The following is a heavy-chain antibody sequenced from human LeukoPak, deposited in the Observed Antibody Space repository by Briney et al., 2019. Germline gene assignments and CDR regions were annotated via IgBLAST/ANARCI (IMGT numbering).Heavy chain of an antibody. CDR2: ISSSSSYI. V-gene: IGHV3-21*01. CDR1: GFTFSGYS. J-gene: IGHJ4*02. D-gene: IGHD6-6*01. CDR3: ARDGRPDSYFDY. Sequence: GGSLRLSCAASGFTFSGYSMNWVRQAPGKRLEWVSSISSSSSYIYYADSVKGRFTISRDNAKNSLYLQMNSLRAEDTAVYYCARDGRPDSYFDYWGQGTLVTVSS.